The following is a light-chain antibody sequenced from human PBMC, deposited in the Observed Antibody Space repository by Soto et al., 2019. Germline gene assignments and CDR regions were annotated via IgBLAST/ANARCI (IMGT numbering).Light chain of an antibody. CDR2: GAF. CDR1: QSVRGDY. CDR3: QQYGTSPT. J-gene: IGKJ1*01. Sequence: EIVLAQSRCTRSLGPGERGSVSFRASQSVRGDYLAWYQQKPGQAPWLLIYGAFHGATGVPDRFSGSVSGTDFTLTINRLEPEDSAEYYCQQYGTSPTFGRGTKVDIK. V-gene: IGKV3-20*01.